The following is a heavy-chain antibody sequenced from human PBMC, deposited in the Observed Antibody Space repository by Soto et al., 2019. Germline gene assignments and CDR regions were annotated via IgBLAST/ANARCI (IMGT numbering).Heavy chain of an antibody. CDR3: AREDSSWYHLDV. V-gene: IGHV1-18*01. Sequence: ASVKVSFKASGYTFTSYGISWVRQAPGQGLEWMGWISAYNGNTNYAQKLQGRVTMTTDTSTSTAYMELRSLRSDDTAVYYCAREDSSWYHLDVWGQGTTVTVSS. CDR1: GYTFTSYG. CDR2: ISAYNGNT. J-gene: IGHJ6*02. D-gene: IGHD6-13*01.